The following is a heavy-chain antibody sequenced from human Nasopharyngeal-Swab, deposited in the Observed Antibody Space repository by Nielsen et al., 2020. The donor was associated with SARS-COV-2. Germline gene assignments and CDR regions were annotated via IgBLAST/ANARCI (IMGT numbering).Heavy chain of an antibody. V-gene: IGHV4-39*01. Sequence: SETLSLTCTVSGGSISSSSYYWGWIRQPPGKWLEWIGSIYYSGSIYYNPSLKSRVTVSVDTSKNQFPLKLNSVTAADTAMYYCAGQWYCSGGSCYPPGAFDIWGQGTMVTVSS. D-gene: IGHD2-15*01. CDR3: AGQWYCSGGSCYPPGAFDI. CDR1: GGSISSSSYY. J-gene: IGHJ3*02. CDR2: IYYSGSI.